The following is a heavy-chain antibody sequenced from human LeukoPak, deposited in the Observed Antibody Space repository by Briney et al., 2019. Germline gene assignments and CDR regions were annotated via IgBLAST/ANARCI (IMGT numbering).Heavy chain of an antibody. V-gene: IGHV4-39*01. D-gene: IGHD6-13*01. CDR1: GGSISSSSYY. J-gene: IGHJ4*02. Sequence: SETLSLTCTVSGGSISSSSYYWGWIRQPPGKGLEWIESIYYSGSTYYNPSLKSRVTISVDTSKNQFSLKLSSVTAADTAVYYCARARGPRYSSSWYWSYFDYWGQGTLVTVSS. CDR2: IYYSGST. CDR3: ARARGPRYSSSWYWSYFDY.